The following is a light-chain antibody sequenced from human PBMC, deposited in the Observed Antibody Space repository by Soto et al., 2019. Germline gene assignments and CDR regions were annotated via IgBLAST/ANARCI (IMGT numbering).Light chain of an antibody. CDR1: QSISSW. V-gene: IGKV1-5*01. CDR3: QQYNSQRFT. J-gene: IGKJ3*01. Sequence: DIQMTQSPSTLFASVGDRVTITCRASQSISSWLAWYQQKPGKAPKLLIYDASSLESGVPSRFSGSGSGTEFTLTISSLQPDDFATYYCQQYNSQRFTFGPGTKVDIK. CDR2: DAS.